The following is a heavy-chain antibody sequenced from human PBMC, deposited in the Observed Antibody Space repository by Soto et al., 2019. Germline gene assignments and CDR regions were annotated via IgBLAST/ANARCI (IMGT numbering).Heavy chain of an antibody. CDR3: ARQYYYDSSYLDY. CDR2: IYYSGST. Sequence: SETLSLTYTVSGGSISSGDYYWSWIRQPPGKGLEWIGYIYYSGSTYYNPSLKSRVTILVDTSKNQFSLQLSSVTAADTAMYYCARQYYYDSSYLDYWGQGTLVTVSS. CDR1: GGSISSGDYY. J-gene: IGHJ4*02. D-gene: IGHD3-22*01. V-gene: IGHV4-30-4*01.